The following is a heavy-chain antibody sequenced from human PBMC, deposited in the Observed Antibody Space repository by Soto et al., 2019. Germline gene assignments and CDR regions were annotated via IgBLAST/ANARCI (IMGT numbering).Heavy chain of an antibody. CDR2: ISGSGGST. V-gene: IGHV3-23*01. J-gene: IGHJ3*02. CDR3: AKNYDSSAYSLPNAFEI. D-gene: IGHD3-22*01. Sequence: PGGSLRLSCAASGFPFSSYAMNWVRQAPGKGLEWVSSISGSGGSTYYANSVKGRFTISRYKSRNTLYRQMNSLRAEDTAVYYCAKNYDSSAYSLPNAFEIWGQGTRGAVSS. CDR1: GFPFSSYA.